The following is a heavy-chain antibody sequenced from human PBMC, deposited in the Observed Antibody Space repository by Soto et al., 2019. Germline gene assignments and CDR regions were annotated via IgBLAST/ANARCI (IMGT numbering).Heavy chain of an antibody. Sequence: GSLRLSCAASGFTFSSYAMHWVRQAPGKGLEWVAVISYDGSNKYYADSVKGRFTISRDNSKNTLYLQMNSLRAEDTAVYYCAGDPGRFLEWLSYNWFDPWGQGTLVTVSS. D-gene: IGHD3-3*01. V-gene: IGHV3-30-3*01. CDR3: AGDPGRFLEWLSYNWFDP. J-gene: IGHJ5*02. CDR1: GFTFSSYA. CDR2: ISYDGSNK.